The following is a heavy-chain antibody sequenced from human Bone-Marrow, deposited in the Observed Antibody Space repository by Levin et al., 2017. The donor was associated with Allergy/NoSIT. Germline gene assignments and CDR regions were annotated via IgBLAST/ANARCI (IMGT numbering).Heavy chain of an antibody. J-gene: IGHJ4*02. V-gene: IGHV3-30-3*01. CDR2: ISYDGSNK. Sequence: GESLKISCAASGFTFSSYAMHWVRQAPGKGLEWVAVISYDGSNKYYADSVKGRFTISRDNSKNTLYLQMNSLRAEDTAVYYCAREGVPTRFDYWGQGTLVTVSS. CDR1: GFTFSSYA. CDR3: AREGVPTRFDY. D-gene: IGHD3-10*01.